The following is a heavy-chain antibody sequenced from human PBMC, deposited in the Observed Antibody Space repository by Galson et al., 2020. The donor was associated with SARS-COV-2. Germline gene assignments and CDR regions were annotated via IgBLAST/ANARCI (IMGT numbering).Heavy chain of an antibody. CDR1: GASISSTNYQ. J-gene: IGHJ4*02. Sequence: SETLSLTCSVSGASISSTNYQWGLIRQPPGKGLEWIGIVYSNGRTQYNPSLLGRVAMSVDASKNHFSLKLSSMNAADAAVYYCVTVPVLIAGVITPYYFDHWGQGSLVTVSS. CDR3: VTVPVLIAGVITPYYFDH. V-gene: IGHV4-39*02. CDR2: VYSNGRT. D-gene: IGHD3-10*01.